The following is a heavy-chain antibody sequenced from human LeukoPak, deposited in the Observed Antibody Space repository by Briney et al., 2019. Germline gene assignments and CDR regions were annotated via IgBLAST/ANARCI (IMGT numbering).Heavy chain of an antibody. V-gene: IGHV4-34*01. D-gene: IGHD3-3*01. CDR1: GGSFSGYY. CDR3: ATITFSSGWSASYAFDV. Sequence: PSETLSLTCAVYGGSFSGYYWSWIRQPPGKGLEWIGEINHSGSTNYNPSLKSRVTISVDTSKNQFSLKLNSVTAADTAVYYCATITFSSGWSASYAFDVWGQGTMVSVSS. J-gene: IGHJ3*01. CDR2: INHSGST.